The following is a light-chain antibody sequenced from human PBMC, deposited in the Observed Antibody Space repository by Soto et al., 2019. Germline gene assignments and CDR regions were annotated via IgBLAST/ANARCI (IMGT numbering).Light chain of an antibody. V-gene: IGKV1-13*02. CDR1: QGVSSG. CDR2: DAT. Sequence: AIQLTQSPSSLSASVGDRVTITCRASQGVSSGLAWYQQKPGKAPSLVIYDATNLESGVPSRFSGSGSGTDFTLTISSLQPEDFATYYCQQYNSYSYTFGQGTKLEIK. J-gene: IGKJ2*01. CDR3: QQYNSYSYT.